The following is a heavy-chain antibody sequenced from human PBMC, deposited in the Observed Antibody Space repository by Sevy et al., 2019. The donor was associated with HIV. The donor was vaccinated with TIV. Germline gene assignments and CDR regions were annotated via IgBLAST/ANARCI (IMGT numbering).Heavy chain of an antibody. CDR2: VSGSGGST. J-gene: IGHJ4*02. D-gene: IGHD1-20*01. Sequence: GGSLRLSCAASEFTFRSYTMSWVRQAPGKGLEWVAGVSGSGGSTFYADSVKGRFTISRDNPKNTLYLQMNSLRAEDTATYYCAKDKYVNGRYYFDYWGQGTLVTVSS. CDR3: AKDKYVNGRYYFDY. CDR1: EFTFRSYT. V-gene: IGHV3-23*01.